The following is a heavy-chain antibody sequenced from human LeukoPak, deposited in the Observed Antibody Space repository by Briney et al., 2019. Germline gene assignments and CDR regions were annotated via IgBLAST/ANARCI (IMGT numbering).Heavy chain of an antibody. V-gene: IGHV3-74*01. CDR1: GFTFSTYW. CDR3: AKHYYDSSGYYY. D-gene: IGHD3-22*01. CDR2: ISSDGSST. J-gene: IGHJ4*02. Sequence: GGSLRLSCAASGFTFSTYWMHWVRQAPGKGLVWLSRISSDGSSTNYADSVKGRFTISRDNSKNTPYLQMNSLRAEDTAVYYCAKHYYDSSGYYYWGQGTLVTVSS.